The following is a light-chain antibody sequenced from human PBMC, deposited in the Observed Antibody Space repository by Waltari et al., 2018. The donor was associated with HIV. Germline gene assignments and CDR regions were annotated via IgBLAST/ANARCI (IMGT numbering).Light chain of an antibody. CDR1: KLGDKY. CDR2: QHN. V-gene: IGLV3-1*01. J-gene: IGLJ2*01. Sequence: SYELTQPLSASVSPGQTASITCSGDKLGDKYISWYQQKPSQSPVLVIYQHNKRPSGIPERFSGSNTGNTATLTISGTQAMDEADDYCQAWDGSTAIFGGRTKLAVL. CDR3: QAWDGSTAI.